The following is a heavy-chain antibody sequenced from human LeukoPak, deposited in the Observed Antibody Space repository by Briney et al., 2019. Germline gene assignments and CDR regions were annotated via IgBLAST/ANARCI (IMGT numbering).Heavy chain of an antibody. CDR3: GRDVPSSGYASDY. Sequence: ASVKVSCKASGYTFTAYYMHWLRQAPGQGLEWMAWININNGDTKYAQKFQGRVTMTRDTSISTAYMELSSLTSDDTAVYYCGRDVPSSGYASDYRGQGTLVTVSS. V-gene: IGHV1-2*02. J-gene: IGHJ4*02. D-gene: IGHD3-22*01. CDR1: GYTFTAYY. CDR2: ININNGDT.